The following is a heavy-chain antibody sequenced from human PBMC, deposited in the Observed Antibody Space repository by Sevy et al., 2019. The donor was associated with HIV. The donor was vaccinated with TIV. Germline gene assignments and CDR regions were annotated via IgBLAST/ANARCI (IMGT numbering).Heavy chain of an antibody. CDR2: IKQDGSEK. CDR1: GFTFSSYW. D-gene: IGHD2-2*01. V-gene: IGHV3-7*01. Sequence: LSLTCAASGFTFSSYWMSWVRQAPGKGLEWVANIKQDGSEKYYVDSVKGRFTISRDNAKNSLYLQMNSLRAEDTAVYYCARDIVVVPAAIAYYYYGMDVWGQGTTVTVSS. J-gene: IGHJ6*02. CDR3: ARDIVVVPAAIAYYYYGMDV.